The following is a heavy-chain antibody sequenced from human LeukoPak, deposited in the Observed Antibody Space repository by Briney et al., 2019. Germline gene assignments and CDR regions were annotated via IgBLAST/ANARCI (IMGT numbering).Heavy chain of an antibody. CDR2: ISYDGSNK. J-gene: IGHJ4*02. V-gene: IGHV3-30*18. CDR1: GFTFSSYG. D-gene: IGHD2-2*01. Sequence: PGGSLRLSCAASGFTFSSYGMHWVRQAPGKGLEWVAVISYDGSNKYYADSVKGRFTISRDNSKNTLYLQMNSLRAEDTAVYYCAKVTGGRVVPAAIFRSFDYWGQGTLVTVSS. CDR3: AKVTGGRVVPAAIFRSFDY.